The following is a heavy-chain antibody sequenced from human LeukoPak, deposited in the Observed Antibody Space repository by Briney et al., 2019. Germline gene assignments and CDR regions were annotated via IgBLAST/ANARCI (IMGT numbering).Heavy chain of an antibody. CDR1: GFSFSDYA. CDR3: ARILGFTLDY. V-gene: IGHV3-30-3*01. Sequence: GRSLRLSCAASGFSFSDYALHWVRQAPGKGLEWVAVISYDGSNKYYADSVKGRFTIARDDAKNSLYLQMNSLRDEDTAVYYCARILGFTLDYWGQGTLVTVSS. CDR2: ISYDGSNK. J-gene: IGHJ4*02.